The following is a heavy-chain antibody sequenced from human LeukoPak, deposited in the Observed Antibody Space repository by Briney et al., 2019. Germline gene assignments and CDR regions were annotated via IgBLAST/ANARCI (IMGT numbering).Heavy chain of an antibody. Sequence: PGGSLRLSCATSGFIFSGSPMNWVRQAPGKGLEWVSSISYTGTYIYYADSVKGRFTISRDNSKNTLYLQMNSLRAEDTAVYYCAKGFPLLWFGTTNNWFDPWGQGTLVTVSS. CDR3: AKGFPLLWFGTTNNWFDP. CDR2: ISYTGTYI. J-gene: IGHJ5*02. V-gene: IGHV3-23*01. CDR1: GFIFSGSP. D-gene: IGHD3-10*01.